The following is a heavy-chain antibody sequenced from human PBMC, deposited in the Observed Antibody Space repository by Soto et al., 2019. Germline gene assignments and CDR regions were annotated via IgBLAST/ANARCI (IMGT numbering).Heavy chain of an antibody. CDR2: ISYDGSNK. Sequence: PGGSLRLSCAASGFTFSSYAMHWVRQAPGKGLEWVAVISYDGSNKYYADSVKGRFTISRDNSKNTLYLQMNSLRAEDTAVYYCARIRTPIIAVAGFFDYWGQGTLVTVSS. CDR3: ARIRTPIIAVAGFFDY. V-gene: IGHV3-30-3*01. CDR1: GFTFSSYA. D-gene: IGHD6-19*01. J-gene: IGHJ4*02.